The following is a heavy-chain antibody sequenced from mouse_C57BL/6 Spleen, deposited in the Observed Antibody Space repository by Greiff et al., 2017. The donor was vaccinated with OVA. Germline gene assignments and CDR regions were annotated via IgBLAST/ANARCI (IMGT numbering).Heavy chain of an antibody. CDR1: GYAFSSYW. J-gene: IGHJ3*01. Sequence: VKLQESGAELVKPGASVKISCKASGYAFSSYWMNWVKQRPGKGLEWIGQIYPGDGDTNYNGKFKGKATLTADKSSSTAYMQLNSLTSEVSAVYFCARDRVCYDYGDFAYWGKGTLVTVSA. CDR3: ARDRVCYDYGDFAY. CDR2: IYPGDGDT. D-gene: IGHD2-4*01. V-gene: IGHV1-80*01.